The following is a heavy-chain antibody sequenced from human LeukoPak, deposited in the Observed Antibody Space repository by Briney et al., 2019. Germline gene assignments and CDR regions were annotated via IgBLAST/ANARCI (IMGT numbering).Heavy chain of an antibody. V-gene: IGHV1-2*02. Sequence: ASVTVSFKSSGYTFTVYYMHWVRQAPGQGLGWMGWINPNSGGTNYAQKFQGRVTMTRDTSISTAYMELSRLRSDDTAVYYCARVKVWSGYPVDYWGQGTLVTVSS. CDR1: GYTFTVYY. CDR2: INPNSGGT. J-gene: IGHJ4*02. D-gene: IGHD3-3*01. CDR3: ARVKVWSGYPVDY.